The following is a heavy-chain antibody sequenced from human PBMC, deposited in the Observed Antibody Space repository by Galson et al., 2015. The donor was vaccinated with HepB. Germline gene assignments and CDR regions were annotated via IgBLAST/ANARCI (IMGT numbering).Heavy chain of an antibody. V-gene: IGHV3-30*02. CDR2: IRNDGSDK. D-gene: IGHD6-19*01. CDR1: GFTFSRSA. J-gene: IGHJ4*02. Sequence: SLRLSCAASGFTFSRSAMHWVRQAPGKGLEWVAFIRNDGSDKYYAESVKGRFTISRDNIKNTLSLQMNSLRGEDTAVYYCAKDNGGWPFQYWGQGTLVSVSS. CDR3: AKDNGGWPFQY.